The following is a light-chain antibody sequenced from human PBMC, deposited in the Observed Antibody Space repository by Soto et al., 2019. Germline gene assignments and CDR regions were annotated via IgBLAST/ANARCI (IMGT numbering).Light chain of an antibody. Sequence: DTQMIQSPSSLSASVGDRVTISCRASESIKSYLNWYQQKPGKAPKLLIYGVSNLQSGVPSRFSGSVSGTDFTLTISSLQPEDFATYYCQQSNTVPNTFGQGTRLEIK. CDR3: QQSNTVPNT. V-gene: IGKV1-39*01. CDR2: GVS. J-gene: IGKJ5*01. CDR1: ESIKSY.